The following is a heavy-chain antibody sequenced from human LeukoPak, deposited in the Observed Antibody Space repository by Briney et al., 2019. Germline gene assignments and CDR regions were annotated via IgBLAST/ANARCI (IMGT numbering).Heavy chain of an antibody. CDR1: GGTFSSYA. D-gene: IGHD4-17*01. J-gene: IGHJ4*02. CDR2: IIPILGIA. Sequence: ASVKVSCKASGGTFSSYAISWVRQAPGQGLEWMGRIIPILGIANYAQKFQGRVTITADKSTSTAYMELSSLRSEDTAVYYCARVGGYGDQLIDYWGQGTLVTVSS. V-gene: IGHV1-69*04. CDR3: ARVGGYGDQLIDY.